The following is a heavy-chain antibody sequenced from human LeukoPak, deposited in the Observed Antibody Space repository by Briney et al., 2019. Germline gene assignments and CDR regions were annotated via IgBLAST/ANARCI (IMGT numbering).Heavy chain of an antibody. Sequence: SQTLSLTCAVSGGSISRGGYSWSWIRQPPGKGLEWIGYIYHSGSTYYNPSLKSRVTISVDTSKNQFSLKLSSVTAADTAVYYCAGASAAAQGYWGQGTLVTVSS. CDR2: IYHSGST. CDR1: GGSISRGGYS. J-gene: IGHJ4*02. CDR3: AGASAAAQGY. V-gene: IGHV4-30-2*01. D-gene: IGHD6-13*01.